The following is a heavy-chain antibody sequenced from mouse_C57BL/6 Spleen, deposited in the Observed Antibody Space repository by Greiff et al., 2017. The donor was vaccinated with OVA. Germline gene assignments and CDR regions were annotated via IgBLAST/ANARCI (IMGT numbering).Heavy chain of an antibody. CDR1: GFTFSDYY. V-gene: IGHV5-12*01. J-gene: IGHJ2*01. CDR2: ISNGGGST. CDR3: ARQAGSSYLDY. Sequence: EVKLVESGGGLVQPGGSLKLSCAASGFTFSDYYMSWVRQTPEKRLEWVAYISNGGGSTYYPDTVKGRFTISRDNAKNTLYLQMSRLKSEDTAMYYCARQAGSSYLDYWGQGTTLTVSS. D-gene: IGHD1-1*01.